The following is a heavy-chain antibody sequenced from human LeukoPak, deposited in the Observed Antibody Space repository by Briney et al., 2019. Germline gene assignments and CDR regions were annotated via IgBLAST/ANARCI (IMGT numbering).Heavy chain of an antibody. J-gene: IGHJ4*02. CDR1: GGAINVYY. D-gene: IGHD6-6*01. CDR2: SSYSGST. V-gene: IGHV4-59*01. CDR3: ARGGSRSYTSSTLDY. Sequence: SETLSLTCSVSGGAINVYYWNWIRQSPGKGLEWIGSSSYSGSTNYNPSLNSRVTISIDTSKNRFSLKVNSVTAADTAMYYCARGGSRSYTSSTLDYWGQGTLVTVSS.